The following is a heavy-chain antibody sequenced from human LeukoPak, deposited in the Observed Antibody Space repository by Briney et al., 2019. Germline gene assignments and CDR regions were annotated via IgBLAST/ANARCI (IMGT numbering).Heavy chain of an antibody. D-gene: IGHD1-1*01. CDR1: GGSISSSNW. CDR2: IYHSGST. Sequence: SETLSLTCAVSGGSISSSNWWSWVRQPPGKGLEWIGEIYHSGSTNYNPSLWGRVTMFVDTSNNQFSLRLTSLTAADTAVYYCARVPWKFEPFDIWGQGTKVTVSS. CDR3: ARVPWKFEPFDI. V-gene: IGHV4-4*02. J-gene: IGHJ3*02.